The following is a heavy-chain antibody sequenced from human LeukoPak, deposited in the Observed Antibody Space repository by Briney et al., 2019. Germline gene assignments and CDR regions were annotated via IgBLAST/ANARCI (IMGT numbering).Heavy chain of an antibody. Sequence: ASVKVSCKTSGYRFTSYAINWVRQAPGQGLEWMGWISSDSDQTNYAQSLQGRITVTKDTSTSTVYMELRSLRSDDTAVYYCAREEGLFGVATIDYWGQGTLVTVSS. CDR1: GYRFTSYA. D-gene: IGHD3-3*01. J-gene: IGHJ4*02. CDR2: ISSDSDQT. CDR3: AREEGLFGVATIDY. V-gene: IGHV1-18*01.